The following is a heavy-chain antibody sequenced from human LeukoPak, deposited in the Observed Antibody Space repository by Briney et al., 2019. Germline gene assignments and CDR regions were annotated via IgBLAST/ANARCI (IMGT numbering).Heavy chain of an antibody. CDR1: GFTFSSYG. D-gene: IGHD1-26*01. Sequence: PGGSLRLSCAASGFTFSSYGMHWVRQAPDKGLEWVAFIRYDGSNKYYADSVRGRFTISRDNSKNTLYLQMNRLRAEDTAVYYCAKPWRRGSGSYDLGHWGQGTLVTVSS. J-gene: IGHJ4*02. CDR2: IRYDGSNK. V-gene: IGHV3-30*02. CDR3: AKPWRRGSGSYDLGH.